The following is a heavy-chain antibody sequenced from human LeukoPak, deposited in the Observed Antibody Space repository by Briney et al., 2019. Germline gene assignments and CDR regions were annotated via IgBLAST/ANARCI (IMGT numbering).Heavy chain of an antibody. D-gene: IGHD2-2*01. Sequence: GGSLRLSCAASGFTFSSYAMHWVRQAPGKGLKWVAVTSFDGSDNYYADSVKGRFTISRDNSKNTLYLQMNSLRAEDTAVYYCAKDLFVVVPAATGGWGQGTLVTVSS. J-gene: IGHJ4*02. CDR3: AKDLFVVVPAATGG. CDR1: GFTFSSYA. V-gene: IGHV3-30*04. CDR2: TSFDGSDN.